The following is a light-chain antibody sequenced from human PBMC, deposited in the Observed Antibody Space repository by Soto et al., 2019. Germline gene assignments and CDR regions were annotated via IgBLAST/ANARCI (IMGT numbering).Light chain of an antibody. Sequence: ETVMTQSPATLSVSLGEGATLSCRASQYVSDNLAWYQQNPGQAPRLLLYGASTRATGIPARFSGSGSGTEFTLTISSLQSEDFAVYYCQQYNNWPRTFGQGTKVDIK. CDR1: QYVSDN. CDR3: QQYNNWPRT. CDR2: GAS. V-gene: IGKV3-15*01. J-gene: IGKJ1*01.